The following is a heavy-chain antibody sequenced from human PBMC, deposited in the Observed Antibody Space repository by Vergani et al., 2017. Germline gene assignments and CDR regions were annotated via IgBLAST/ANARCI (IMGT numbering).Heavy chain of an antibody. CDR2: INNDGHT. J-gene: IGHJ4*02. CDR3: AVRPRVNLVGGEIVTRKTFDY. D-gene: IGHD3-10*01. CDR1: GESFSSFY. Sequence: QVQLQQWGAGVVKPSGTLSLTCAVFGESFSSFYWSWIRQPPGKGLEWIGEINNDGHTYYNPSLDSRVTVSRDTAKNQFSLNLMSVTAADTAMYYCAVRPRVNLVGGEIVTRKTFDYWSQGSLVAVSP. V-gene: IGHV4-34*02.